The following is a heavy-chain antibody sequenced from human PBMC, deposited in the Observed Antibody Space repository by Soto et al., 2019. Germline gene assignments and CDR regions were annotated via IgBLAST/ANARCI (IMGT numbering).Heavy chain of an antibody. V-gene: IGHV4-30-4*01. J-gene: IGHJ4*02. CDR1: GGSISSGDYY. CDR3: ARDRGYSYGYLDY. CDR2: IYYSGST. D-gene: IGHD5-18*01. Sequence: SETLSLTCTVSGGSISSGDYYWSWIRQPPGKGLEWIGYIYYSGSTYYNPSLKSRVTISVDTSKNQFSLKLSSVTAADTAVYYCARDRGYSYGYLDYWGQGTLVTVS.